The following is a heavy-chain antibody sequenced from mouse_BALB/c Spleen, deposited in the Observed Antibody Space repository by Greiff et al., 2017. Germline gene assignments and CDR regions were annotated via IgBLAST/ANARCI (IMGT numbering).Heavy chain of an antibody. J-gene: IGHJ2*01. CDR1: GFTFSSYG. Sequence: EVQLVESGGDLVKPGGSLKLSCAASGFTFSSYGMSWVRQTPDKRLEWVATISSGGSYTYYPDSVKGRFTISRDNAKNNLYLQMSSLKSEDTAMYYCARGDGYIDYWGQGTTLTVSS. D-gene: IGHD2-3*01. CDR3: ARGDGYIDY. V-gene: IGHV5-6*01. CDR2: ISSGGSYT.